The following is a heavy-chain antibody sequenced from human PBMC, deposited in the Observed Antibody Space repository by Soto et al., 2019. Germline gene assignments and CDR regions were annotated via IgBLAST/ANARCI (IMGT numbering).Heavy chain of an antibody. J-gene: IGHJ4*02. D-gene: IGHD3-9*01. Sequence: ASVKVSCKASGYTFTRYAMHWVRQAPGQRLEWMGWINAGNGNTKYSQKFQGRVTITRDTSASTAYMELSSLRSEDTAVYYCARVNRLYILTGFGLCYRGQRTPVTGS. V-gene: IGHV1-3*01. CDR2: INAGNGNT. CDR3: ARVNRLYILTGFGLCY. CDR1: GYTFTRYA.